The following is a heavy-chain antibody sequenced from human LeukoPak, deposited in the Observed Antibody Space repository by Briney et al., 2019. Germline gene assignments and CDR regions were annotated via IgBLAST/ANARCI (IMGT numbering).Heavy chain of an antibody. D-gene: IGHD3-22*01. V-gene: IGHV1-24*01. Sequence: ASVKVSCKVSGYTLTELSMHWVRQAPGKGLEWMGGFDPEDGETIYARKFQGRVTITADKSTSTAYMELSSLRSEDTAVYYCARDMTPYYYDSSGYYSRYYWGQGTLVTVSS. CDR3: ARDMTPYYYDSSGYYSRYY. CDR1: GYTLTELS. CDR2: FDPEDGET. J-gene: IGHJ4*02.